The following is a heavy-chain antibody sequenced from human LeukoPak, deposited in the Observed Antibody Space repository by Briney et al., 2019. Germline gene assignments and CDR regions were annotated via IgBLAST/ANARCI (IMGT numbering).Heavy chain of an antibody. V-gene: IGHV3-21*04. CDR3: AKGLISSGYSYARDSYYYMDV. D-gene: IGHD5-18*01. Sequence: PGGSLRLSCAASGFTFSSYSMNWVRQAPGKGLEWVSSISSSSSYIYYADSVKGRFTISRDNAKNSLYLQMNSLRAEDTAVYYCAKGLISSGYSYARDSYYYMDVWGKGTTVTVSS. CDR1: GFTFSSYS. CDR2: ISSSSSYI. J-gene: IGHJ6*03.